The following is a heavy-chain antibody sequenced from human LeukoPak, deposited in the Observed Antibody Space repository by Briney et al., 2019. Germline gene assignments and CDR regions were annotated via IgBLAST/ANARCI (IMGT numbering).Heavy chain of an antibody. J-gene: IGHJ4*02. Sequence: SETLSLTCTVSGASISGSGYYWGWIRQPPGKGLEWIGSIYSSGSTYYNPSLKSRVTISVDTSKNQFSLKLSSVTAADTAVYYCARESSLGNDYWGQGTLVTVSS. CDR1: GASISGSGYY. V-gene: IGHV4-39*07. D-gene: IGHD6-13*01. CDR3: ARESSLGNDY. CDR2: IYSSGST.